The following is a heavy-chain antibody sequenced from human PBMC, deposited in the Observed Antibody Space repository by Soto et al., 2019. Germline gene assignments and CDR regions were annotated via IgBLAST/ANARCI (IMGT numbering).Heavy chain of an antibody. CDR3: AKDRGSITYTWFDP. J-gene: IGHJ5*02. CDR1: GFTFGSYA. D-gene: IGHD2-2*01. CDR2: ISGSGANT. Sequence: EVQLLESGGGLVQPGGSLRLACSASGFTFGSYAMSWVRQTPGKGLEWVSAISGSGANTYYADSVKGRFTISRDNSKNTLYLQMNSLRAEDTAIYFCAKDRGSITYTWFDPWGQGTLVTVSS. V-gene: IGHV3-23*01.